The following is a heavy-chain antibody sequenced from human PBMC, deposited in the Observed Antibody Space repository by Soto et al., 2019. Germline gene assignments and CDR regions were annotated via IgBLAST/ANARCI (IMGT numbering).Heavy chain of an antibody. CDR1: GGSISTTSYY. CDR3: ARQDDFWSGYNSFDP. D-gene: IGHD3-3*01. CDR2: IYYNGLT. J-gene: IGHJ5*02. Sequence: QLQLQESGPGLVKPSETLSLTCSVSGGSISTTSYYWAWIRQPPGKGLEWVGSIYYNGLTYYNPSLKSRLTISVDTSKHQFSLRLSSVTAADTALYYCARQDDFWSGYNSFDPWRQGTRVTVSS. V-gene: IGHV4-39*01.